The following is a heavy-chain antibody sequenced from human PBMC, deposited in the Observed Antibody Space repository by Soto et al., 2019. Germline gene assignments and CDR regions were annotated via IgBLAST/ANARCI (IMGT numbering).Heavy chain of an antibody. D-gene: IGHD6-13*01. V-gene: IGHV4-30-4*01. CDR3: AGIAAAGEDNWFDP. Sequence: TSETLSLTCTVSGGSISSGDYYWSWIRQPPGKGLEWIGYIYYSGSTYYNPSLKSRVTISVDTSKNQFSLKLSSVTAADTAVYYCAGIAAAGEDNWFDPWGQGTLVTVSS. J-gene: IGHJ5*02. CDR2: IYYSGST. CDR1: GGSISSGDYY.